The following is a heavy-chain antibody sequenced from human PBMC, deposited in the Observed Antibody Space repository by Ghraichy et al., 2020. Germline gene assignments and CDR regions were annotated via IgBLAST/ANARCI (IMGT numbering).Heavy chain of an antibody. CDR2: IRYDGSNK. D-gene: IGHD3-16*01. Sequence: GGSLRLSCAASGFTFSSYGMHWVRQAPGKGLEWVAFIRYDGSNKYYADSVKGRFTISRDNSKNTLYLQMNCLRAEDTAVYYCAKPSPNDYYFDYWGQGTLVTVSS. CDR1: GFTFSSYG. J-gene: IGHJ4*02. CDR3: AKPSPNDYYFDY. V-gene: IGHV3-30*02.